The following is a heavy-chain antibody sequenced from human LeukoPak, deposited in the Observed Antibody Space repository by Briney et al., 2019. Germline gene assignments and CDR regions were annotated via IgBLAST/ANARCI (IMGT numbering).Heavy chain of an antibody. CDR3: AREYSTSSEGDYYDY. CDR1: GASITTYY. Sequence: SETLSLTCTVSGASITTYYWTWIRQPPGKGLEWIGYIYHSGSTNYNPSLKSRVTISLDTSRNQFSLRLSSVTAADTAVYFCAREYSTSSEGDYYDYWGQGSLVTVTS. J-gene: IGHJ4*02. V-gene: IGHV4-59*01. CDR2: IYHSGST. D-gene: IGHD6-6*01.